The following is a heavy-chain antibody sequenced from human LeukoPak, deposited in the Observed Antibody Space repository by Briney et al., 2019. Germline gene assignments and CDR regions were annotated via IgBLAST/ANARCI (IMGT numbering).Heavy chain of an antibody. CDR2: IIGSGGST. Sequence: GSLRLSCAASGFTFSSYAMNGLRQAPGKGRGGVSAIIGSGGSTYYADSGKGRFTISKNNSKNTCCLQMNSLRAEDTTLYYGAKEHQACXYFD. J-gene: IGHJ4*01. CDR1: GFTFSSYA. CDR3: AKEHQACXYFD. D-gene: IGHD2-21*01. V-gene: IGHV3-23*01.